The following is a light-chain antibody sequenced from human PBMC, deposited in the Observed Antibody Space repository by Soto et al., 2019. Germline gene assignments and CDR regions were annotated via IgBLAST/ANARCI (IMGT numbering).Light chain of an antibody. CDR3: NSYTSASFYV. V-gene: IGLV2-14*01. CDR2: EVN. Sequence: QSALTQPASVSGSPGQSITFSCTGTSSDIGVYNYVSWYQQHPGKAPKLMIYEVNNRPSGVSNRFSGSKSGNTASLTISGLQAEDEADYYCNSYTSASFYVFGTGTKVTVL. CDR1: SSDIGVYNY. J-gene: IGLJ1*01.